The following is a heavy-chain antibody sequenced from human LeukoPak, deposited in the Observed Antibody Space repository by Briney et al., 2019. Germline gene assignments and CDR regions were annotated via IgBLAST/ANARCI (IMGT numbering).Heavy chain of an antibody. CDR2: INHSGST. J-gene: IGHJ4*02. D-gene: IGHD6-6*01. V-gene: IGHV4-34*01. Sequence: SETLSLTCGVNGGSLSGYYWIWIRQSPTQELEWIGEINHSGSTNYNPSLKSRVTISVDTSKNQFYLSLTSLTAADTAVYYCARRRWSSSSVIGYWGRGTRVTVSP. CDR1: GGSLSGYY. CDR3: ARRRWSSSSVIGY.